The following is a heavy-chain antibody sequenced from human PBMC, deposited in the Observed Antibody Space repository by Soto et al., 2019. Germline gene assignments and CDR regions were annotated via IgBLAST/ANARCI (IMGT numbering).Heavy chain of an antibody. V-gene: IGHV4-59*01. Sequence: QVQLQESGPGLVKPSETLSLTCTVSGGSISSYYWSWIRQPPGKGLEWIGYIYYSGSTNYNPSLKSRVTISVDTSKNQFSLKVSSVTAADTAVYYCAREGTTVDSYYYYGMDVWGQGTTVTVSS. CDR2: IYYSGST. J-gene: IGHJ6*02. D-gene: IGHD1-1*01. CDR3: AREGTTVDSYYYYGMDV. CDR1: GGSISSYY.